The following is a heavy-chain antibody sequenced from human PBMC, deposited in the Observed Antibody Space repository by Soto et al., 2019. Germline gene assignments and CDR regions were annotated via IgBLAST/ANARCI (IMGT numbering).Heavy chain of an antibody. CDR1: GGTFSSYA. V-gene: IGHV1-69*01. D-gene: IGHD3-22*01. CDR3: ARGWGYDSTDYYYAY. J-gene: IGHJ4*02. Sequence: QVQLVQSGAEVKKPGSSVKVSCTASGGTFSSYAISWVRQAPGQGLEWMGGIIPIFGTANHAQKFQGRVTIIADESTSTVYMELSSLSSDDTAIYYCARGWGYDSTDYYYAYWGQGTLVIVSS. CDR2: IIPIFGTA.